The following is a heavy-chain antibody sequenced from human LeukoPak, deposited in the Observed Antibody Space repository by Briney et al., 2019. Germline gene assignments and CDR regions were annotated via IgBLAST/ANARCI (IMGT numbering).Heavy chain of an antibody. V-gene: IGHV4-34*01. Sequence: SETLSLTCAVYGGSFSGYYWSWIRQPPGKGLEWIGEINHSGSTNYNPSLKSRVTISVDTSKIQFSLKLSSVTAADTAVYYCARGRLLLWFGESQYDYWGQGTLVTVSS. D-gene: IGHD3-10*01. CDR2: INHSGST. J-gene: IGHJ4*02. CDR3: ARGRLLLWFGESQYDY. CDR1: GGSFSGYY.